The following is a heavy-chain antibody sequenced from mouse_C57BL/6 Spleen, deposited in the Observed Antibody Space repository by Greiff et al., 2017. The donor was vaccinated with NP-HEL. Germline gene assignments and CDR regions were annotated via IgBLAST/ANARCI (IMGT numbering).Heavy chain of an antibody. J-gene: IGHJ4*01. CDR3: ARGNYYGSSYYAMDY. Sequence: VKLQQSGAELARPGASVKLSCKASGYTFTSYGISWVKQRTGQGLEWIGEIYPRSGNTYYNEKFKGKATLTADKSSSTAYMELRSLTSEDSAVYFCARGNYYGSSYYAMDYWGQGTSVTVSS. CDR1: GYTFTSYG. V-gene: IGHV1-81*01. D-gene: IGHD1-1*01. CDR2: IYPRSGNT.